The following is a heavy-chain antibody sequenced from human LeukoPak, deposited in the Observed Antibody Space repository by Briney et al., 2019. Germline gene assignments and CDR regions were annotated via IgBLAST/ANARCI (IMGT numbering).Heavy chain of an antibody. CDR3: AKARASIAARTLDY. CDR1: GFTFSSYA. Sequence: GSLRLSCAASGFTFSSYAMSWVRQAPGKGLEWVSAISGSGVTTYYADSVKGRFTISRDNSKNTLYLQMDSLRAEDTATYYCAKARASIAARTLDYWGQGTLVTVSS. D-gene: IGHD6-6*01. J-gene: IGHJ4*02. CDR2: ISGSGVTT. V-gene: IGHV3-23*01.